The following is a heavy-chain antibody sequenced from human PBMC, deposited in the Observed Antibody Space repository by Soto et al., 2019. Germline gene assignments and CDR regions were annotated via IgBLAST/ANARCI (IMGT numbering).Heavy chain of an antibody. Sequence: SETLSLTCAVSGGSFTSNNWWTWVRQPPGQGLEWIGEIYRTGSTNYNPSLKSRVTISLDKSENQFSLEVTSLTAADTAVYYCSTRYPGTSVDYWGQGTLVTVTS. CDR1: GGSFTSNNW. V-gene: IGHV4-4*02. CDR2: IYRTGST. D-gene: IGHD1-7*01. J-gene: IGHJ4*02. CDR3: STRYPGTSVDY.